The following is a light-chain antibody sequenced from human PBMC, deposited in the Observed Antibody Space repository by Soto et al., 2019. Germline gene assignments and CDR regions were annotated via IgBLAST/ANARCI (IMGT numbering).Light chain of an antibody. CDR1: SSNIGSNY. CDR3: GAWDDSLTRPV. CDR2: SDD. J-gene: IGLJ1*01. V-gene: IGLV1-47*02. Sequence: QSVLTQPPSASGTPGQRVTISCSGSSSNIGSNYVYWYQQLPGTAPKLLIYSDDQRPSGVPDRISGSKSGTSASLAISGLRSEDEAEYYCGAWDDSLTRPVFGTGTKVTVL.